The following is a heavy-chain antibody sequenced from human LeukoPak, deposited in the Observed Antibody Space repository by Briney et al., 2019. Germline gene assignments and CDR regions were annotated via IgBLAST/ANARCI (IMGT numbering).Heavy chain of an antibody. CDR2: ISGSGGST. J-gene: IGHJ4*02. CDR1: GFTFSSYA. CDR3: AKVPYDYVWGSYRPLHYFDY. Sequence: GGSLRLSCAASGFTFSSYAMSWVRQAPGKGLEWVSAISGSGGSTYYADSVKGRFTISRDNSKNTLYLQMNSLRAEDTAVYYCAKVPYDYVWGSYRPLHYFDYWGQGTLVTVSS. D-gene: IGHD3-16*02. V-gene: IGHV3-23*01.